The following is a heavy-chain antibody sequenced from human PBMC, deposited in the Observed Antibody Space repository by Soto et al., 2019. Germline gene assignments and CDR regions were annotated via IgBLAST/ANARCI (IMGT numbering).Heavy chain of an antibody. CDR1: GYTFNNFA. Sequence: QVQLVQSGPEVKKPGASVRVSCKASGYTFNNFAINWVRQAPGQGLEGLGWISPYNGETEYAKKFQGRVIMTTDAYTSTAYLEVRSLRTDEAAVYSCAREQTRWLKADCDMWGQGKMVIVSS. CDR3: AREQTRWLKADCDM. J-gene: IGHJ3*02. V-gene: IGHV1-18*01. CDR2: ISPYNGET. D-gene: IGHD5-12*01.